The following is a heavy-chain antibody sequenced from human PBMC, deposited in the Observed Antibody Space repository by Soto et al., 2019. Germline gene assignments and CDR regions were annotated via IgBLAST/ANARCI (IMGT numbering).Heavy chain of an antibody. V-gene: IGHV4-39*01. J-gene: IGHJ5*02. CDR2: IYYSGST. CDR1: GGSISSSSYY. CDR3: ARHFGDCPWFDP. D-gene: IGHD2-21*02. Sequence: PSETLSLTCTVSGGSISSSSYYWGWVRQPPGKGLEWIGSIYYSGSTYYNPSLQSRVTISVDTSKNQFSLKLSSVTAADTAVYYCARHFGDCPWFDPWGQGTLVTVSS.